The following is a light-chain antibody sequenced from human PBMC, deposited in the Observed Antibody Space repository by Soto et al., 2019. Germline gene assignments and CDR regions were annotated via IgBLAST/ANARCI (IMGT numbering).Light chain of an antibody. V-gene: IGKV2-28*01. CDR1: QNLLHSNGYNY. CDR3: MQALQTPRT. J-gene: IGKJ2*01. Sequence: DIVMTQSPLSLPVTPGEPASISCRSSQNLLHSNGYNYLDWYLQKPGQSPQLLIYLGSNRASGVPDRFSGSGSGTDFTLKSNRVEAEDVGFYYCMQALQTPRTFGQGTKLEIK. CDR2: LGS.